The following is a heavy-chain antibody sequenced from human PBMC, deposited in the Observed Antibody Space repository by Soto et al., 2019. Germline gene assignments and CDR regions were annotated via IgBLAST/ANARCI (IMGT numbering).Heavy chain of an antibody. Sequence: QITLNESGPTVVKPTETLTLTCTFSGFSLTTSAVGVGWVRQSPGKAPEWLAFIYWDDDKRYSTSLKSRPTITKDTSKHQVVLTMANVDPADTATYYCAHRVLRAVFGLVTTTAIYFDFWGQGTPVVVSS. D-gene: IGHD3-3*01. CDR3: AHRVLRAVFGLVTTTAIYFDF. J-gene: IGHJ4*02. CDR1: GFSLTTSAVG. CDR2: IYWDDDK. V-gene: IGHV2-5*02.